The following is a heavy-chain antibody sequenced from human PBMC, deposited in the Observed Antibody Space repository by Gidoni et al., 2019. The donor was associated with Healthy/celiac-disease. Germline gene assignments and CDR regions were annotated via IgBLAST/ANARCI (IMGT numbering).Heavy chain of an antibody. J-gene: IGHJ2*01. CDR2: ISSSSSYI. CDR3: ARAVAGTGGYFDL. Sequence: EVQLVESGGGLVKPGGSLSLSCAASGFTFSSYSMNWVRQAPGKGLEWVSSISSSSSYIYYADSVKGRFTISRDNAKNSLYLQMNSLRAEDTAVYYCARAVAGTGGYFDLWGRGTLVTVSS. CDR1: GFTFSSYS. D-gene: IGHD6-19*01. V-gene: IGHV3-21*01.